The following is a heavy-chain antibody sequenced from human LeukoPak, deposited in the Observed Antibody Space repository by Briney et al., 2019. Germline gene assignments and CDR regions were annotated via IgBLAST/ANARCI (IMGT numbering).Heavy chain of an antibody. CDR2: FDPEDGET. Sequence: GASVKVSCKVSGYTLTELSMHWVRQAPGKGLEWMGGFDPEDGETIYAQKFQGRVTMTEDTSTDTAYMELSSLRSEDTAVYYCATAGWELLSEINWFDPWGQGTLVTVSS. V-gene: IGHV1-24*01. J-gene: IGHJ5*02. CDR1: GYTLTELS. D-gene: IGHD1-26*01. CDR3: ATAGWELLSEINWFDP.